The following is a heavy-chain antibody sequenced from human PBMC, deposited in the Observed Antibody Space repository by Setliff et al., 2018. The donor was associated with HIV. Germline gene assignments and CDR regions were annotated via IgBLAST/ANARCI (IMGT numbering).Heavy chain of an antibody. D-gene: IGHD3-22*01. CDR1: GGSISTNNYY. J-gene: IGHJ3*02. Sequence: PSETLSLTCTVSGGSISTNNYYWAWIRQPPGKGLEWIGTIDYSGNTYYNASLRSRAIISGDMSKNQFSLNLNSVTASETAVYYCAVDSTTDALDIWGQGTMVTVSS. V-gene: IGHV4-39*01. CDR3: AVDSTTDALDI. CDR2: IDYSGNT.